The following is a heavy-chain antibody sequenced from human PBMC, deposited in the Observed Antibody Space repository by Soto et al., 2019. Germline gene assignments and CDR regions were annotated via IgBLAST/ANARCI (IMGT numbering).Heavy chain of an antibody. J-gene: IGHJ3*02. CDR2: INAGNGNT. V-gene: IGHV1-3*01. CDR3: ALTTSAGTKVGAFDI. Sequence: QVQLVQSGAEVKKPGASVKVSCKASGYTFTSYAMHWVRQAPGQRLEWMGWINAGNGNTKYSQKFQGRVTITRDTSASTAYMELSSLRSEDTAVYYCALTTSAGTKVGAFDIWGQGTMVTVSS. D-gene: IGHD6-13*01. CDR1: GYTFTSYA.